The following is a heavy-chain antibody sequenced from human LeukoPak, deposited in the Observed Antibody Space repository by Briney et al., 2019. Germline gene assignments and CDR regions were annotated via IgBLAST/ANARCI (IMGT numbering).Heavy chain of an antibody. CDR2: IYRAGST. CDR3: ARGSRDSGGYYNTFDI. D-gene: IGHD3-22*01. Sequence: PGGSLRLSCVASGFTVSNNYMSWVRQAPGKGLVWVAVIYRAGSTYYADSVKGRFIISSDNSKNTLYLQMNSLRAEDTAVYYCARGSRDSGGYYNTFDIWGQGTVVAVSS. V-gene: IGHV3-66*01. CDR1: GFTVSNNY. J-gene: IGHJ3*02.